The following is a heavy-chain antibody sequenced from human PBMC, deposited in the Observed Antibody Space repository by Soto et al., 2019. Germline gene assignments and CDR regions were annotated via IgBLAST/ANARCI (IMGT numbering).Heavy chain of an antibody. CDR3: ARVERGTATTVVDAFDI. V-gene: IGHV4-34*01. J-gene: IGHJ3*02. D-gene: IGHD1-1*01. CDR1: GVSVSSGSYY. CDR2: MSHSGGT. Sequence: QVQLQQWGAGLLKPSETLSLTCAVYGVSVSSGSYYWSWIRQPPGKGLEWIGEMSHSGGTHFNPSLKRRVTRSVDTSKSQFSLKMSFVTAADTALYYCARVERGTATTVVDAFDIWGPGTMVTVSS.